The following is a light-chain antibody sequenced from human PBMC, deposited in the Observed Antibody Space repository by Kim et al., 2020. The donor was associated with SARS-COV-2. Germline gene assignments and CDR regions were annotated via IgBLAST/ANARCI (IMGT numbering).Light chain of an antibody. CDR1: QSISSSY. V-gene: IGKV3-20*01. CDR3: HQYFTSPWT. J-gene: IGKJ1*01. Sequence: TPGERATLSCRASQSISSSYFAWYQHKPGQAPRLLIYGPSSRATGVPDRFSGSGSETDCTLTISRLEPEDFAVYYCHQYFTSPWTFGQGTRVEIK. CDR2: GPS.